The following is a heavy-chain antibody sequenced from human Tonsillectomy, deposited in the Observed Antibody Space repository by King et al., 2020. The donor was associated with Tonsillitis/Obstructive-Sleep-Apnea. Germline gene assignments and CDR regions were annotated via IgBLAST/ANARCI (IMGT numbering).Heavy chain of an antibody. CDR2: IYYSGST. J-gene: IGHJ6*02. CDR1: GGAISSYY. CDR3: ASAEGGSPDYYYGLDV. D-gene: IGHD2-15*01. Sequence: QLQESGPGLVKPSETLSLTCTVSGGAISSYYWSWIRQPPGKGLEWIGYIYYSGSTNYNPSLKSRVTISVDTSKNQFSLKLSSVTAADTAVYYCASAEGGSPDYYYGLDVWGQGTTVTVSS. V-gene: IGHV4-59*01.